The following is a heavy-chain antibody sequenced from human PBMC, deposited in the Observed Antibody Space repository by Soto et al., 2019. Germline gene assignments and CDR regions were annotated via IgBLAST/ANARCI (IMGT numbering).Heavy chain of an antibody. Sequence: SETLSLTCTVSGGSVTNSSYYWGWIRQSPGKGLEWIGSVYYRGRSYSKSSVKSRVTISVDTSKNRFSLSLNSVTASDTAVYFCVSQRTTVPTQAYFDYWGPGARVTVSS. CDR3: VSQRTTVPTQAYFDY. CDR2: VYYRGRS. V-gene: IGHV4-39*01. J-gene: IGHJ4*02. D-gene: IGHD4-17*01. CDR1: GGSVTNSSYY.